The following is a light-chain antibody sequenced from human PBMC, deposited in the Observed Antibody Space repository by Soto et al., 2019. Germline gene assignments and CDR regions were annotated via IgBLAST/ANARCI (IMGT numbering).Light chain of an antibody. V-gene: IGKV3-15*01. J-gene: IGKJ4*01. CDR1: QSVSST. Sequence: EVVMTQSPATLSVSPGERATLSCKASQSVSSTLAWYQQNPGQAPRLLIYGASTRAAGIPARFSGRGSGTEFTLTISSLQSEDFAVYYCQKYNAWPLTFGGVPKVELK. CDR3: QKYNAWPLT. CDR2: GAS.